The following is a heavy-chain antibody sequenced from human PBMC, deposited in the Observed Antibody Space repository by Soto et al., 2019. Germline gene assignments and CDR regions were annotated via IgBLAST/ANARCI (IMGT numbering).Heavy chain of an antibody. CDR1: GFTFSDHY. CDR3: ARVKECSSTSCYARDAFDI. D-gene: IGHD2-2*01. Sequence: QVQLVESGGGLVKPGGSLRLSCAASGFTFSDHYMSWIRQAPRKGLEWVSYISSGGSAIYYADSVKGRFIKSRDNAKNSLYLQMNSLRAEDTAVYYCARVKECSSTSCYARDAFDIWGQGTMVTVSS. V-gene: IGHV3-11*01. J-gene: IGHJ3*02. CDR2: ISSGGSAI.